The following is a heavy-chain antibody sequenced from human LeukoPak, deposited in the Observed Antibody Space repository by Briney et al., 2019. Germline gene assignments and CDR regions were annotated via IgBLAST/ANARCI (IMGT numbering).Heavy chain of an antibody. Sequence: ASVTVSFTASGFTFTSSAVQWVRQARGQRLEWIGWIVVGSGNTNYAQKFQERVTITRDMSTSTAYMELSSLRSEDTAVYYCAADPYYGDYDGGRDYYYGMDVWGQGTTVTVSS. V-gene: IGHV1-58*01. CDR2: IVVGSGNT. CDR1: GFTFTSSA. D-gene: IGHD4-17*01. J-gene: IGHJ6*02. CDR3: AADPYYGDYDGGRDYYYGMDV.